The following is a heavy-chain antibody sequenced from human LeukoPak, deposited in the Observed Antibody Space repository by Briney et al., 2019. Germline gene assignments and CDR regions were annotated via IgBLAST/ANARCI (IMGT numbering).Heavy chain of an antibody. CDR2: ISGSGGST. Sequence: PGGSLRLSCAASGFTFSSYAMSWVRQAPGKGLEWVSAISGSGGSTYYADSVKGRFTISRDNSKNTLYLQMNSLRAEDTAVYYCANGFNYDFWSGYSFDYWGQGTLVTVSS. D-gene: IGHD3-3*01. CDR1: GFTFSSYA. J-gene: IGHJ4*02. V-gene: IGHV3-23*01. CDR3: ANGFNYDFWSGYSFDY.